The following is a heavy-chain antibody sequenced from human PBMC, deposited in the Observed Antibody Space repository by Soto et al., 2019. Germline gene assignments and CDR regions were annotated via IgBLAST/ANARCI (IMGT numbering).Heavy chain of an antibody. Sequence: QVQLEESGGGVVQPGWSLRLSCTASGFTFNTYGMHWVRQAPGKGREWVAMIWFDSSNRYYADCVKGRFTISIDNSRNTLYMQMNSRRVEDTAIYYCATELHSQTAFDIWGRGTMVTVSS. CDR3: ATELHSQTAFDI. CDR1: GFTFNTYG. D-gene: IGHD3-10*01. J-gene: IGHJ3*02. V-gene: IGHV3-33*01. CDR2: IWFDSSNR.